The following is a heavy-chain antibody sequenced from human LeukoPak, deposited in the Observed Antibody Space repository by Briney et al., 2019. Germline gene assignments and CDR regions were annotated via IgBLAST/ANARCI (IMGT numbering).Heavy chain of an antibody. CDR1: GFTVSSHH. CDR3: ARDGSQRPTWD. Sequence: GGSLRLSCAASGFTVSSHHMSWVRQAPGKGLEWVSVIVGGGTTYYADSVRGRFTISRDNSKNTVYLQMNSLRAEDTAVYHCARDGSQRPTWDWGQGTLVTVSS. V-gene: IGHV3-53*01. CDR2: IVGGGTT. D-gene: IGHD7-27*01. J-gene: IGHJ4*02.